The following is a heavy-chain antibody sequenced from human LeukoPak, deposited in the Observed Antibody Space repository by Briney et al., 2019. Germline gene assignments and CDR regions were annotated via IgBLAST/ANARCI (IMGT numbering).Heavy chain of an antibody. CDR1: VGSLSRYY. J-gene: IGHJ4*02. CDR2: TYYSGNT. CDR3: ARGASSSWPTYYFDY. D-gene: IGHD6-13*01. V-gene: IGHV4-59*01. Sequence: SETLSLTCTVSVGSLSRYYWSWIRQPPGKGREGVGYTYYSGNTIYNPSLRGRVTISVDTSKNQFSLNLSSVTAADTAVYYCARGASSSWPTYYFDYWGQGTLVTVSS.